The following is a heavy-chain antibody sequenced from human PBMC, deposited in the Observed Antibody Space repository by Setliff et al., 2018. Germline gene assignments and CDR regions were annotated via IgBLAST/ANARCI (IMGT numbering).Heavy chain of an antibody. V-gene: IGHV4-59*08. CDR2: IYYRGTT. J-gene: IGHJ4*02. Sequence: PSETLSLTCTVSGGFIRDYYWNWIRQSPGKGLEWIGYIYYRGTTNYNSSLKGRVTISVDTSKNQFSLRLTSVTAADTAIYYCARNPASGAYYSSRPFHFDYWGQGALVTVSS. D-gene: IGHD3-22*01. CDR1: GGFIRDYY. CDR3: ARNPASGAYYSSRPFHFDY.